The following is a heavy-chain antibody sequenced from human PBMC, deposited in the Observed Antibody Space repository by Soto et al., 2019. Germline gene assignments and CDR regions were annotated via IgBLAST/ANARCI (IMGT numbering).Heavy chain of an antibody. J-gene: IGHJ4*02. Sequence: SVKVSCKASGGTFSSYAISWVRQAPGQGLEWMGGIIPIFGTANYAQKFQGRVTITADESTSTAYMELSSLRSEDTAVYYCARSDGSGSYSVYWGQGTLVTVSS. CDR3: ARSDGSGSYSVY. V-gene: IGHV1-69*13. CDR2: IIPIFGTA. D-gene: IGHD3-10*01. CDR1: GGTFSSYA.